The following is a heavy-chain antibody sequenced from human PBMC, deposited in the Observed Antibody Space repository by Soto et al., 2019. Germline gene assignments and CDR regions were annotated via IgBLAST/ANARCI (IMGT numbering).Heavy chain of an antibody. CDR1: GGSFSGYY. J-gene: IGHJ4*02. D-gene: IGHD3-22*01. Sequence: SETLSLTCAVYGGSFSGYYCSWIRQPPGKGLEWIGEINHSGSTNYNPSLKSRVTISVDTSKNQFSLKLSSVTAADTAVYYCARDGGGDSSGYYYGFDYWGQGTLVTVSS. CDR2: INHSGST. CDR3: ARDGGGDSSGYYYGFDY. V-gene: IGHV4-34*01.